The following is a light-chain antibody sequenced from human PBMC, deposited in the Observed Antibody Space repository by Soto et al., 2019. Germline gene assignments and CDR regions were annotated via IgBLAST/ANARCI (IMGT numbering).Light chain of an antibody. J-gene: IGKJ4*01. Sequence: EIVMTQSPATLSVSPGERVTLFCRASQSVRSNSAWYQQKPGQAPRLLFYGASTRATGIPARFSGSGYGTEFTLTISRLEPEDFAVYYCQQYGSSPTFGGGTKVDIK. CDR3: QQYGSSPT. CDR1: QSVRSN. CDR2: GAS. V-gene: IGKV3-15*01.